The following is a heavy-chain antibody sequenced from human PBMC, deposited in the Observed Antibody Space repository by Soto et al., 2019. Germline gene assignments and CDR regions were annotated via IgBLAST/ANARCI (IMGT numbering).Heavy chain of an antibody. CDR1: GFTFSSYS. D-gene: IGHD4-17*01. V-gene: IGHV3-21*01. Sequence: GGSLRLSCAASGFTFSSYSMNWVRQAPGKGLEWVSSISSSSSYIYYADSVKGRFTISRDNAKNSLYLQMNSLRAEDTAVYYCARPRGTVTTSSYYYYGMDVWGQGTTVTVSS. J-gene: IGHJ6*02. CDR2: ISSSSSYI. CDR3: ARPRGTVTTSSYYYYGMDV.